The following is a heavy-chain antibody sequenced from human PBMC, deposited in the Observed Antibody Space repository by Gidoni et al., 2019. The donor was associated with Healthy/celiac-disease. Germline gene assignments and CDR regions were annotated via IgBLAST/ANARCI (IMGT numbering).Heavy chain of an antibody. D-gene: IGHD6-19*01. V-gene: IGHV4-61*02. CDR3: ASSSGWTIFEY. CDR1: GGSISSGSYY. Sequence: QVQLQESGPGLVKPSQTLSLTCTVSGGSISSGSYYWSWIRQPAGKGLEWIGRIYTSGSTNYNPSLKSRVTISVDTSKNQFSLKLSSVTAADTAVYYCASSSGWTIFEYWGQGTLVTVSS. CDR2: IYTSGST. J-gene: IGHJ4*02.